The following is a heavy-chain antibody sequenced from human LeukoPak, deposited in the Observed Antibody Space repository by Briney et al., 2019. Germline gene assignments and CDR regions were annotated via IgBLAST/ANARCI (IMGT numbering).Heavy chain of an antibody. Sequence: GGSLRLSCAASGFSFSTYRMTPVRQAPGKGLEWVADIKQVGSETFYVDSVKGRFTISRDNAKNSRYLQMNSLRAEDTAVYYCARGNGGAFDIWGQGTMVTVSS. CDR3: ARGNGGAFDI. J-gene: IGHJ3*02. D-gene: IGHD4-11*01. CDR1: GFSFSTYR. CDR2: IKQVGSET. V-gene: IGHV3-7*04.